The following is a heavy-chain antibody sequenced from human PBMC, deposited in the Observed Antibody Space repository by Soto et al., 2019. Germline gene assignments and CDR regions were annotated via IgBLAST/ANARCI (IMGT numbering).Heavy chain of an antibody. D-gene: IGHD2-15*01. CDR3: AHSPCSDSSCYYNYFDY. CDR1: GFSLSHSGVG. V-gene: IGHV2-5*01. J-gene: IGHJ4*02. CDR2: IYWNDDE. Sequence: PTLVNPTQTLTLTCSFSGFSLSHSGVGVGWIRQPPGKALEWLALIYWNDDERYSPSLKSRLTITKDTSKNQVVLTMTSMDPVDTATYYCAHSPCSDSSCYYNYFDYWGQGTLVTVSA.